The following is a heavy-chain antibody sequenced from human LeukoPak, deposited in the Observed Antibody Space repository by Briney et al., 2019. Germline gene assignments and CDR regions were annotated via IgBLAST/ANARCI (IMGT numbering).Heavy chain of an antibody. CDR3: ARHTPLPTGYYYYGMDV. CDR2: IYYSGST. CDR1: GGSISSYY. Sequence: PSETLSLTCTVSGGSISSYYWSWIRQPPGKGLEWIGYIYYSGSTNYNPSLKSRVTISVDTSKNQFSLKLSSVTAADTAVYYCARHTPLPTGYYYYGMDVWGQGTTVTVSS. V-gene: IGHV4-59*08. J-gene: IGHJ6*02. D-gene: IGHD1-26*01.